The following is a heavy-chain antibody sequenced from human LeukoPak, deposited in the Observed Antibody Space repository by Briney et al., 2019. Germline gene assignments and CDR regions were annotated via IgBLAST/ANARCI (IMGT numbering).Heavy chain of an antibody. CDR2: INPNSGGT. V-gene: IGHV1-2*02. CDR1: GYTFTGYY. D-gene: IGHD3-3*01. CDR3: ARGSGFVEYYFDY. Sequence: VASVKVSCKASGYTFTGYYMHWVRQAPGQGLEWMGWINPNSGGTNYAQKFQGRVTMTRDTSISTAYMELSRLRSDDTAVYYCARGSGFVEYYFDYWGQGTLVTVSS. J-gene: IGHJ4*02.